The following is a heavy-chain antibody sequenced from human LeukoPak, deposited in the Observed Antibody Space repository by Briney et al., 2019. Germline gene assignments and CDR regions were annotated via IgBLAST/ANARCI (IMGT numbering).Heavy chain of an antibody. CDR2: INPNSGGT. J-gene: IGHJ4*02. CDR1: GYTFTGYY. CDR3: ARDTRAMVRGVIINFDY. D-gene: IGHD3-10*01. Sequence: GASVKVSCKASGYTFTGYYMHWVRQAPGQGLEWMGRINPNSGGTNYAQKFQGRVTMTRDTSISTAYMELSRLRSDDPAVYYSARDTRAMVRGVIINFDYWGQGTLVTVSS. V-gene: IGHV1-2*06.